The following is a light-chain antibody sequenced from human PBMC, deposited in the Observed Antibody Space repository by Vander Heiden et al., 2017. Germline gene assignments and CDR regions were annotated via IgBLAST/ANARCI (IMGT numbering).Light chain of an antibody. CDR1: QSISDY. V-gene: IGKV1-39*01. Sequence: DIQMTQSPSSLSASVGDRVTIPCRASQSISDYLNWYQQKPAKAPSLLIYAASSLRSGVPSRFSGSGSGTDFALTISSLQPEDFATYYSQQSYSSPFTFGPGTKVDIK. CDR3: QQSYSSPFT. CDR2: AAS. J-gene: IGKJ3*01.